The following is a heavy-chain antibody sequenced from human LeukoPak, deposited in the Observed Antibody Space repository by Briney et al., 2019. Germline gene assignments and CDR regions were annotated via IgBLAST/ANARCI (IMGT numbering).Heavy chain of an antibody. J-gene: IGHJ4*02. CDR3: ASDPRMYSSSSGGDY. D-gene: IGHD6-13*01. CDR1: GGSISSSSYY. V-gene: IGHV4-39*01. CDR2: IYYSGST. Sequence: KPSETLSLTCTVSGGSISSSSYYWGWIRQPPGKGLEWIGSIYYSGSTYYNPSLKSRVTISVDTSKNQFSLKLSSVTAADTAVYYCASDPRMYSSSSGGDYWGQGTLVTVSS.